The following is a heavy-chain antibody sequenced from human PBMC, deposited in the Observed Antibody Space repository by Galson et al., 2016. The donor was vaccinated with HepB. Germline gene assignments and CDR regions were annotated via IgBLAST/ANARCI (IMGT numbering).Heavy chain of an antibody. D-gene: IGHD2-2*01. CDR2: ISASAGLT. CDR1: GFNFSSFG. CDR3: ARGDVVVVPAPLGY. J-gene: IGHJ4*02. Sequence: SLRLSCAASGFNFSSFGMNWVRQAPGGGLEWVSFISASAGLTYLADSVRGRVTVSRDNSKNTLYLQMNSLRADDTAVYYCARGDVVVVPAPLGYWGQGTLVTVSS. V-gene: IGHV3-23*01.